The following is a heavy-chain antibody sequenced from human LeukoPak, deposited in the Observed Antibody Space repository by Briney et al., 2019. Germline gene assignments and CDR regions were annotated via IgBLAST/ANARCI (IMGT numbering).Heavy chain of an antibody. Sequence: PSETLSLTCTVSGGSISSGDYYWSWIRQPPGKGLEWIGYIYYSGSTDYNPSLKSRVTISVDTSKNQFSLKLSSVTAADTAVYYCARYCSSTSCLFDYWGQGTLVTVSS. CDR1: GGSISSGDYY. D-gene: IGHD2-2*01. V-gene: IGHV4-30-4*08. CDR2: IYYSGST. CDR3: ARYCSSTSCLFDY. J-gene: IGHJ4*02.